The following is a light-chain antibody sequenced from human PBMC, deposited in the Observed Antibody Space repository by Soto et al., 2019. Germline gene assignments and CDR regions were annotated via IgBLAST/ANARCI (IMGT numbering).Light chain of an antibody. CDR2: EVF. CDR3: SSYTSDRARV. J-gene: IGLJ1*01. CDR1: SSDIGAFDY. V-gene: IGLV2-14*01. Sequence: QSVLTQPASVSGSPRQSITISFTGTSSDIGAFDYVSWYQQHPGKAPRLLIYEVFNRPSGVSDRFSGSKSGITASLTISGLQAEDEADYYCSSYTSDRARVFGTGTKATVL.